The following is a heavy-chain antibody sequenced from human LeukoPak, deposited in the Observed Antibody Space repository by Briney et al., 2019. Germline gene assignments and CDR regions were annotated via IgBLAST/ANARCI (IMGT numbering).Heavy chain of an antibody. CDR2: IRYGGSNK. CDR3: AKGVAMRPFDY. CDR1: GFTFSSYG. Sequence: GGSLRLSCAASGFTFSSYGVHWVRQAPGKGLEWVAFIRYGGSNKYYADSVKGRFTISRDNSKNTLYLQMNSLRAEDTAVYYCAKGVAMRPFDYWGQGTLVTVSS. V-gene: IGHV3-30*02. D-gene: IGHD2-2*01. J-gene: IGHJ4*02.